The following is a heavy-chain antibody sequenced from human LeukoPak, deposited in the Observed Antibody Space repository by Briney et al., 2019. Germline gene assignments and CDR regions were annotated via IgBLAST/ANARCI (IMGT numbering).Heavy chain of an antibody. V-gene: IGHV3-7*01. CDR3: ARDQDWSGYIFDY. CDR1: GFTFSSYW. J-gene: IGHJ4*02. CDR2: IKQDGSEK. D-gene: IGHD3-3*01. Sequence: GGSLRLSCAASGFTFSSYWMSWVRQAPGKGLEWVANIKQDGSEKYYVDSVKGRFTISRDNAKNSLYLQMNSLRAEDAAVYYCARDQDWSGYIFDYWGQGTLVTVSS.